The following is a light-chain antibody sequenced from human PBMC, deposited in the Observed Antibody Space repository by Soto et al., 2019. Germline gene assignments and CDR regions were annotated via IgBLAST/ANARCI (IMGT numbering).Light chain of an antibody. V-gene: IGKV1-9*01. CDR1: QGIRTY. Sequence: DIQLTQSPSFLSASVGDRVTITCRSSQGIRTYLAWYQQKPGKAPKLLIYAESALQSGVPSRVSGSGSGTEFTLTISILQPEDFATYYCQQLHSYPWTFGQGTKVEIK. J-gene: IGKJ1*01. CDR2: AES. CDR3: QQLHSYPWT.